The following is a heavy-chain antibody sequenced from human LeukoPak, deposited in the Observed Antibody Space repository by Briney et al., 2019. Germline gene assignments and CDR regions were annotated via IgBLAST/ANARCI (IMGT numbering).Heavy chain of an antibody. V-gene: IGHV3-23*01. D-gene: IGHD2-2*01. CDR3: AKAHDTIVVLDS. CDR2: IRRRGSTT. Sequence: PGGSLRLSCAASGFTFSSYAMGWVRQAPGKGLEWVAPIRRRGSTTYYADSVRGRFTISRDNSRNLLYLQMNSLRAEDTAIYYCAKAHDTIVVLDSRRQGTLVTVPS. J-gene: IGHJ4*02. CDR1: GFTFSSYA.